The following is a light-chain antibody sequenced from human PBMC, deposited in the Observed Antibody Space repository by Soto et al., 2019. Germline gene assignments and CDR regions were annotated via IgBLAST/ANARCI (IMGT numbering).Light chain of an antibody. J-gene: IGKJ1*01. Sequence: DIQMTPSPSSLSTSVGDRVTITCRARQGISTYLAWYQQKPGKVPKLLIYAASTLQSGVPSRFSGSGSGTDFTLTISSLQPEDVATYYCQKYNSAPWTFGQGTKVEIK. CDR1: QGISTY. CDR2: AAS. CDR3: QKYNSAPWT. V-gene: IGKV1-27*01.